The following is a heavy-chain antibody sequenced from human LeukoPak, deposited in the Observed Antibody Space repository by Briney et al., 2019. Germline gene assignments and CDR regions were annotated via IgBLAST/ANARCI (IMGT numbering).Heavy chain of an antibody. D-gene: IGHD1-7*01. CDR1: GFTFSSSN. CDR2: ISGTSTAI. V-gene: IGHV3-48*02. Sequence: GGSLRLSCAVSGFTFSSSNMHWVRQAPGKGLEWVSFISGTSTAIYYADSVKGRFTISRDIARKSLYLQMNSLRDEDTAVYYCARDRNWNYDYWGQGTLVIVSS. CDR3: ARDRNWNYDY. J-gene: IGHJ4*02.